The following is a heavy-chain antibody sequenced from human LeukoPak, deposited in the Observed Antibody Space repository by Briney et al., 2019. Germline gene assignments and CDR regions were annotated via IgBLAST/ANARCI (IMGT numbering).Heavy chain of an antibody. CDR1: GFTFSSYS. V-gene: IGHV3-21*04. CDR3: ANLLWFGELFVFDY. D-gene: IGHD3-10*01. Sequence: GGSLRLSCAASGFTFSSYSMNWVRQAPGKGLEWVSSISSSSSYIYYADSVKGRFTISRDNAKNSLYLQMNSLRAEDTAVYYCANLLWFGELFVFDYWGQGTLVTVSS. CDR2: ISSSSSYI. J-gene: IGHJ4*02.